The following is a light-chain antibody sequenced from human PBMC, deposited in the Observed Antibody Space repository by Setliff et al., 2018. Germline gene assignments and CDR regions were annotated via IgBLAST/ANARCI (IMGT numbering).Light chain of an antibody. Sequence: QSALTQPPSASGSPGQSVTISCTGTSSDVGGYSYVSWYQQHPGKAPKLIIHKVSKRPSGVPDRFSGSKSGNTASLTVSGLQAEDEAHYYCSSYAGSNTVFGGGTK. CDR1: SSDVGGYSY. J-gene: IGLJ2*01. CDR2: KVS. V-gene: IGLV2-8*01. CDR3: SSYAGSNTV.